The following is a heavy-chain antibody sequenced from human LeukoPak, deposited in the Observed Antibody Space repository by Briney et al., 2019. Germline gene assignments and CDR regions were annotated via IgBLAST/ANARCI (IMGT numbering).Heavy chain of an antibody. CDR2: INPSGGST. CDR3: AGGGGQLERPRYNWFDP. Sequence: GASVTVSCKASGYTFTSYYMHWVRQAPGQGLEWMGIINPSGGSTSYAQKFQGRVTMTRDMSTSTVYMELSSLRSEDTAVYYCAGGGGQLERPRYNWFDPWGQGTLVTVSS. J-gene: IGHJ5*02. CDR1: GYTFTSYY. D-gene: IGHD6-6*01. V-gene: IGHV1-46*01.